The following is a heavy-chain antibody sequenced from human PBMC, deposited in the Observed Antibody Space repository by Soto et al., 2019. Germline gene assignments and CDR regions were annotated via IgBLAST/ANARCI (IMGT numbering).Heavy chain of an antibody. Sequence: GGSLRLSCAAFGFTFSSYGMHWVRQAPGKGLEWVAVIWYDGSNKYYADSVKGRFTISRDNSKNTLYLQMNSLRAEETAVYYCARDRGGIAAPFSLYYYYGMDVWGQGTTVTVSS. CDR1: GFTFSSYG. D-gene: IGHD6-6*01. CDR3: ARDRGGIAAPFSLYYYYGMDV. CDR2: IWYDGSNK. V-gene: IGHV3-33*01. J-gene: IGHJ6*02.